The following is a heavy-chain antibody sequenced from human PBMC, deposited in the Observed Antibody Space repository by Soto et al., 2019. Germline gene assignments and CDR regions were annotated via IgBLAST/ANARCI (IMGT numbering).Heavy chain of an antibody. CDR2: ISYDGSKK. D-gene: IGHD4-17*01. J-gene: IGHJ3*02. CDR3: ARDQGADYGDYGALSSDAFDI. Sequence: QVQLVESGGGVVQPGRSLRLSCAASGFTFSSYAMHWVRQAPGKGLEWVAVISYDGSKKHHADSVKGRFTISRDNSKNTLYLQMNSLRVEDTAVYYCARDQGADYGDYGALSSDAFDICGQGTMVTVSP. V-gene: IGHV3-30-3*01. CDR1: GFTFSSYA.